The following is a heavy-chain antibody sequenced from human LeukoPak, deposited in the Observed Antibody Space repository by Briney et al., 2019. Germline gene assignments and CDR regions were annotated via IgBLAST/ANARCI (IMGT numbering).Heavy chain of an antibody. CDR2: INPNSGGT. Sequence: ASVKVSCKASGYTFTGYYMHWVRQTPGQGLEWMGWINPNSGGTSYAQKFQGRVTMTRDTSISTAYMELSRLRSDDTAVYYCATSQYYYDSSGYSPQLAFDYWGQGTLVTVSS. V-gene: IGHV1-2*02. CDR3: ATSQYYYDSSGYSPQLAFDY. CDR1: GYTFTGYY. J-gene: IGHJ4*02. D-gene: IGHD3-22*01.